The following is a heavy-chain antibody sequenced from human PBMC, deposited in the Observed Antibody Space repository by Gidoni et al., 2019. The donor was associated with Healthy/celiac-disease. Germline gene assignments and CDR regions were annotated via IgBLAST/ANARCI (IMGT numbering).Heavy chain of an antibody. J-gene: IGHJ5*02. Sequence: EVQLVESGGGLVQPGGSLRLSRAASGFTFSSYWMSWVRQAPGKGLEWVANIKQDGSEKYYVDSVKGRFTISRDNAKNSLYLQMNSLRAEDTAVYYGARDRGGDGYNFQDWFDPWGQGTLVTVSS. D-gene: IGHD5-12*01. CDR1: GFTFSSYW. CDR2: IKQDGSEK. CDR3: ARDRGGDGYNFQDWFDP. V-gene: IGHV3-7*03.